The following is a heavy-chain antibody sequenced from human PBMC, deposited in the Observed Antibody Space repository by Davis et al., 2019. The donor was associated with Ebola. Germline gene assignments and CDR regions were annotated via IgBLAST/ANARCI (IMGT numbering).Heavy chain of an antibody. D-gene: IGHD2-21*01. V-gene: IGHV3-74*01. CDR3: AKDQEHILQNAFDI. CDR2: IRSDGSAR. CDR1: GFTVNNYW. J-gene: IGHJ3*02. Sequence: GESLKISCVASGFTVNNYWMHWVRQAPGKGLVWVSGIRSDGSARRYADSVKGRFTISRDNAKNSLYLQMNSLRAEDTALYYCAKDQEHILQNAFDIWGQGTMVTVSS.